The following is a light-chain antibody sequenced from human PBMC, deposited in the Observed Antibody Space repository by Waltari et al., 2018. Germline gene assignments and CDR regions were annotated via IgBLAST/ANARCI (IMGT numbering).Light chain of an antibody. CDR2: AAS. V-gene: IGKV1-27*01. CDR3: QKYNSAPFT. J-gene: IGKJ3*01. CDR1: QSISNN. Sequence: DIQMTKSPSSLSASAVDRVTITCRASQSISNNLAWYQQKPGKDPNLLIYAASTLQQGVPSRFSGSGSGTDFTLTISSLKPEDVTTYYCQKYNSAPFTFGPGTKVDIK.